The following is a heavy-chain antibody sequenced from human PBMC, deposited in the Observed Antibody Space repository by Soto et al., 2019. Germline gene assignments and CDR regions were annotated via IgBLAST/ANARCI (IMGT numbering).Heavy chain of an antibody. D-gene: IGHD3-10*01. CDR3: ARGRGGYLSSSAHTHHYLDY. CDR1: GYTFSDYG. V-gene: IGHV1-18*01. CDR2: INVYSGTT. J-gene: IGHJ4*02. Sequence: QVHLVQSGSEVKTAGAAVKVSCKASGYTFSDYGVSWVRQAPGQGLELMGWINVYSGTTNYLPKFQGRVTMTTDTSTSTLYMELRDLRSEDTAVYYCARGRGGYLSSSAHTHHYLDYWAEGTLVTVSS.